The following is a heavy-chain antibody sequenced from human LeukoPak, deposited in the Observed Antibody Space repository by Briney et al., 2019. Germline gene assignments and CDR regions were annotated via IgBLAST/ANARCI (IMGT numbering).Heavy chain of an antibody. CDR1: GYTFSNYG. J-gene: IGHJ5*02. CDR2: SSGYNGKT. CDR3: ARAPNSNDPKGNWFDA. D-gene: IGHD1-1*01. Sequence: ASVKVSCKASGYTFSNYGTTWVRQAPGQGLEWMGWSSGYNGKTNYAQNLHSRVTVTTDTSTSTSYMELRSLTSDDTAIYYCARAPNSNDPKGNWFDAWGQGTLVSLSS. V-gene: IGHV1-18*01.